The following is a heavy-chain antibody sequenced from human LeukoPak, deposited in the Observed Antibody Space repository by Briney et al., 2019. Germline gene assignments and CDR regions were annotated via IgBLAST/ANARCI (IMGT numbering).Heavy chain of an antibody. D-gene: IGHD1-26*01. CDR2: IFSNDEK. CDR1: GFSLGNARRG. J-gene: IGHJ6*03. Sequence: SGPTLVNPPESLTLTCTVSGFSLGNARRGVSWIRQPPGKALEWLSHIFSNDEKSYSTSLKSTLTISKDTSKSQVVLTMTNMDPVDTATYYCARMTSGSLYYYYYYMDVWGKGTTVTVSS. V-gene: IGHV2-26*01. CDR3: ARMTSGSLYYYYYYMDV.